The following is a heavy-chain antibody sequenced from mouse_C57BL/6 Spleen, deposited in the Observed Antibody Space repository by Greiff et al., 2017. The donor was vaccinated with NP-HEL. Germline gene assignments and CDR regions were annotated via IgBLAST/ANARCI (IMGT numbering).Heavy chain of an antibody. CDR2: IYPRSGNT. V-gene: IGHV1-81*01. D-gene: IGHD2-3*01. CDR3: ARPPLYDGYYGDY. J-gene: IGHJ2*01. Sequence: QVQLQPSGAELARPGASVKLSCKASGYTFTSYGISWVKQRTGQGLEWIGEIYPRSGNTYYNEKFKGKATLTADKSSSTAYMELRSLTSEDSAVYFCARPPLYDGYYGDYWGQGTTLTVSS. CDR1: GYTFTSYG.